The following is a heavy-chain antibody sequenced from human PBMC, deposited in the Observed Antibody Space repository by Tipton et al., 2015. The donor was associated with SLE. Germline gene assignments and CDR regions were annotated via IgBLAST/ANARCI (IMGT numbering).Heavy chain of an antibody. CDR2: INHSGGT. CDR3: ARAPGLDRDYYYYYYMDV. V-gene: IGHV4-34*01. D-gene: IGHD3/OR15-3a*01. CDR1: GGSFNGYY. Sequence: TLSLTCAVYGGSFNGYYWSWIRQPPGKGLEWIGEINHSGGTNYNPSLKSRVTISVDTSKNQFSLKLRSVTAADTAVYYCARAPGLDRDYYYYYYMDVWGKGTAVTVSS. J-gene: IGHJ6*03.